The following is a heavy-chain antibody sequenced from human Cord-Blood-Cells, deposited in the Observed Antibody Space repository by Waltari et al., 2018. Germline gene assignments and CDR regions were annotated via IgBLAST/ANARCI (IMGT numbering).Heavy chain of an antibody. J-gene: IGHJ3*02. V-gene: IGHV1-3*01. D-gene: IGHD3-10*01. Sequence: QVQLVQSGAEVKKPGASVKVSCKASGYTFTSYAMHLVRQAPGQRLEWMGWINAGNGNTKYSQKFQGRVTITRDTSASTAYMELSSLRSEDTAVYYCARDCDYYGSGSYYNAFDIWGQGTMVTVSS. CDR3: ARDCDYYGSGSYYNAFDI. CDR1: GYTFTSYA. CDR2: INAGNGNT.